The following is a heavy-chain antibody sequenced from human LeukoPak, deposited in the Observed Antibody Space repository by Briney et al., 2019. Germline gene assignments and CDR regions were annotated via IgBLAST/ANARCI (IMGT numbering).Heavy chain of an antibody. D-gene: IGHD1-1*01. CDR2: ISGSGGRT. CDR3: AKLDPRGVGNNLDTCDV. J-gene: IGHJ3*01. CDR1: GFTFGKYA. V-gene: IGHV3-23*01. Sequence: GGSLRLSCAASGFTFGKYAMAWVRQAPGKGLEWVSAISGSGGRTLYADFVKGRFTIFRDNSQNIVSLQMNSLKADDTALYYCAKLDPRGVGNNLDTCDVWGQGTMVTVSS.